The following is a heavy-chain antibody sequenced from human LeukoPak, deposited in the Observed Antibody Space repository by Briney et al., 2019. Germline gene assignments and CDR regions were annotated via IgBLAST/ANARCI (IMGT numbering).Heavy chain of an antibody. V-gene: IGHV4-4*07. D-gene: IGHD4-23*01. CDR1: GGSISSYY. J-gene: IGHJ4*02. CDR3: ARDSVTRAFDY. CDR2: IYTSGST. Sequence: SETRSLTCTVSGGSISSYYWSWIRQPAGKGLEWIGRIYTSGSTNYNPSLKSRVTMSVDTSKNQFSLKLNSVTAADTAVYYCARDSVTRAFDYWGQGTLVTVSS.